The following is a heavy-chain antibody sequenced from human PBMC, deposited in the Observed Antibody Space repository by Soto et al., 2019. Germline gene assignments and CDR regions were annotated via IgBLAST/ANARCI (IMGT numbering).Heavy chain of an antibody. D-gene: IGHD3-10*01. V-gene: IGHV4-34*01. CDR2: INHSGST. CDR3: ERILLWFGEGDAFDI. J-gene: IGHJ3*02. Sequence: PSETLSLTCAVYGGSFSGYYWSWIRQPPGKGLEWIGEINHSGSTNYNPSLKSRVTISVDTSKNQFSLKLSSVTAADTAVYYCERILLWFGEGDAFDIWGQGTMVTVSS. CDR1: GGSFSGYY.